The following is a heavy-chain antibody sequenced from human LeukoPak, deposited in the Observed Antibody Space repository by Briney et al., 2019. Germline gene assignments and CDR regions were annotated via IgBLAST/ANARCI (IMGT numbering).Heavy chain of an antibody. J-gene: IGHJ4*02. CDR3: ARDSSGRYFDY. CDR2: IYYSGST. CDR1: GGSISSYY. V-gene: IGHV4-59*01. D-gene: IGHD6-19*01. Sequence: SETLSLTCTVSGGSISSYYWSWIRQPPGKGLEWIGYIYYSGSTNYNPSLKSRVTISVDTSKNQFFLKLSSVTAADTAVYYCARDSSGRYFDYWGQGTLVTVSS.